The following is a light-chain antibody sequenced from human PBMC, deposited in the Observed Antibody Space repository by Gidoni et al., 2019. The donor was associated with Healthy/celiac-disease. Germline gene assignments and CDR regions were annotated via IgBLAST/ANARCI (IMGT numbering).Light chain of an antibody. CDR3: QQYNSYSRYT. CDR1: QSISSW. J-gene: IGKJ2*01. Sequence: DIQMTQSPSTLSASVGDRVTITCRASQSISSWLAWYQQKPGKAPKLLIYKASSLESGVPSRFSGSGSGTEFTLTISSLQPDDFGTYYCQQYNSYSRYTFGQXTKLEIK. V-gene: IGKV1-5*03. CDR2: KAS.